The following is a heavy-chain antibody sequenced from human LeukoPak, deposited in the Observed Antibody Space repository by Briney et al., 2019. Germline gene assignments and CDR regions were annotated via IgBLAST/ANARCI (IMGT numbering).Heavy chain of an antibody. CDR1: GFTFGDYA. D-gene: IGHD6-6*01. Sequence: GGSLSLSCTASGFTFGDYAMSWVRQAPGKGLEWVGSIRSKAYGGTTEYAASVKGRFTISRDDSKSIAYLQMNSLKTEDTAVYYCTRDTYSSSPWGQGTLVTVSS. CDR2: IRSKAYGGTT. V-gene: IGHV3-49*04. CDR3: TRDTYSSSP. J-gene: IGHJ5*02.